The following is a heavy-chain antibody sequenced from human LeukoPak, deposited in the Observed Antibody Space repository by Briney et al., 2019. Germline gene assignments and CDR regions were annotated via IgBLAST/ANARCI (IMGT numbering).Heavy chain of an antibody. CDR3: ARSSIAVAGTGAFDI. V-gene: IGHV4-38-2*01. D-gene: IGHD6-19*01. J-gene: IGHJ3*02. CDR1: GYSISSGYY. Sequence: SETLSLTCAVSGYSISSGYYWGWIRQPPGKGLEWIGSIYHSGSTYYNPSLKSRVTISVDTSKNQFPLKLSSVTAADTAVYYCARSSIAVAGTGAFDIWGQGTMVTVSS. CDR2: IYHSGST.